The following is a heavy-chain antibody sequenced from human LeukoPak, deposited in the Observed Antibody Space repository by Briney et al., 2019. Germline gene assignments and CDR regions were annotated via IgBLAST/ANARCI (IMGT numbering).Heavy chain of an antibody. V-gene: IGHV1-3*01. Sequence: ASVKVSCKASGYTFTSYAMHWVRQAPGQRLEWMGWINAGNGNTKYSQKFQGRVTITADESTSTAYMELSSLRSEDTAVYYCARAPYTISQDYYYYYGMDVWGQGTMVTVSS. CDR3: ARAPYTISQDYYYYYGMDV. CDR1: GYTFTSYA. J-gene: IGHJ6*02. D-gene: IGHD6-6*01. CDR2: INAGNGNT.